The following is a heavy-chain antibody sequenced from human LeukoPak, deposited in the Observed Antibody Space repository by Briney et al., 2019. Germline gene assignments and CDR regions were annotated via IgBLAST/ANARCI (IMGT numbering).Heavy chain of an antibody. CDR1: GFTFSNHW. D-gene: IGHD3-10*01. CDR2: INSDGSST. CDR3: ARGGYGSDDAFDI. V-gene: IGHV3-74*01. Sequence: GGSLRLSCAASGFTFSNHWMTWVRQAPGKGLVWVSRINSDGSSTSYADSVKGRFTISRDNAKNTLYLQMNSLRAEDTAVYYCARGGYGSDDAFDIWGQGTMVTVSS. J-gene: IGHJ3*02.